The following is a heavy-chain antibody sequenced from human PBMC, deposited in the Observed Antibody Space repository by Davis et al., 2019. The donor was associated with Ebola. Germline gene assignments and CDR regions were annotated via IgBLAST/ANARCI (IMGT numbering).Heavy chain of an antibody. CDR2: ISGSGGST. CDR3: ARDQTFGLRTPY. J-gene: IGHJ4*02. D-gene: IGHD3-10*01. CDR1: GFTFSSYA. Sequence: GESLKISCAASGFTFSSYAMSWVRQAPGKGLEWVSGISGSGGSTYYADSVKGRFTISRDNSKNTLYLQMNSLRAEDTAVYYCARDQTFGLRTPYWGQGTLVTVSS. V-gene: IGHV3-23*01.